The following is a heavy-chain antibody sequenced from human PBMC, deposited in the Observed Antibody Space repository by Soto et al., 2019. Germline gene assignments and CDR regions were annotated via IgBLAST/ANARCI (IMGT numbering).Heavy chain of an antibody. CDR1: GYTFTTYD. CDR3: GRGSRTFDM. V-gene: IGHV1-8*01. Sequence: QVQLVQSGAEVKKPGASVKVSCKASGYTFTTYDINWVRQATGQGLEWMGWMNPNSGNTAYAQKFQGRVTMTRNTSIGTAYMELSSLRSDDTAVYYCGRGSRTFDMWGQGAMVTVSS. J-gene: IGHJ3*02. CDR2: MNPNSGNT.